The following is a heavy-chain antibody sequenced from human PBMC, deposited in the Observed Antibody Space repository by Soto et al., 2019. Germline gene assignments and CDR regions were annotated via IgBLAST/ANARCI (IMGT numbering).Heavy chain of an antibody. CDR2: INHSGST. CDR3: ARRAAGGYSYGGRNGGFDY. Sequence: PSETLSLTCAVYGGSFNGYYWSWIRQPPGKGLEWIGEINHSGSTNYNPSLKSRVTISVDTSKNQFSLKLSSVTAADTAVYYCARRAAGGYSYGGRNGGFDYWGQGTLVTVSS. CDR1: GGSFNGYY. D-gene: IGHD5-18*01. J-gene: IGHJ4*02. V-gene: IGHV4-34*01.